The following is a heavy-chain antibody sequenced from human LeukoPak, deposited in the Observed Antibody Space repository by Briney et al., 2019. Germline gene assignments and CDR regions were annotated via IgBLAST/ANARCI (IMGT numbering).Heavy chain of an antibody. D-gene: IGHD6-13*01. J-gene: IGHJ6*02. CDR3: TTIAAAGSRAYYYYGIDV. Sequence: PGESLRLSCTASGFSFGDYAMSWVCQAPGKGLEWVGFIRSKAYGGTTEYAASVKGRFTISRDDSKSIAYLQMNSLKTEDTAVYYCTTIAAAGSRAYYYYGIDVWGQGTTVTVSS. CDR2: IRSKAYGGTT. V-gene: IGHV3-49*04. CDR1: GFSFGDYA.